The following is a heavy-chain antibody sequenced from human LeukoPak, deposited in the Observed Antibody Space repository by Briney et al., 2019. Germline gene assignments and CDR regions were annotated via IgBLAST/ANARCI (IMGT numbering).Heavy chain of an antibody. J-gene: IGHJ4*02. CDR2: ISGSGGST. CDR1: GFTFGSYA. Sequence: PGGSLRLSCAASGFTFGSYAMSWVRQAPGKGLEWVSDISGSGGSTYYAASVKGRFTISRDNSKNTLYLQMNSLRAEDTAVYYCAKDRSCTNNICHGDFDYWGQGTLVTVSS. V-gene: IGHV3-23*01. CDR3: AKDRSCTNNICHGDFDY. D-gene: IGHD2-8*01.